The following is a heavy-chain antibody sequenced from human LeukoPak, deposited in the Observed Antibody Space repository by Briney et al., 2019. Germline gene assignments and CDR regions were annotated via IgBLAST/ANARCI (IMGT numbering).Heavy chain of an antibody. CDR2: ISSSSSYI. Sequence: GGSLRLSCAASGFTFSTYAMSWVRQAPGKGLEWVSSISSSSSYIYYADSVKGRFTISRDNAKNSLYLQMNSLRAEDTAVYYCARDSGELYFDYWGQGTLVTVSS. D-gene: IGHD1-26*01. CDR1: GFTFSTYA. J-gene: IGHJ4*02. CDR3: ARDSGELYFDY. V-gene: IGHV3-21*01.